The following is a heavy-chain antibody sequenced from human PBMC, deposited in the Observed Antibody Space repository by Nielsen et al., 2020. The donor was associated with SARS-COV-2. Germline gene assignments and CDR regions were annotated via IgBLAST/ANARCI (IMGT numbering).Heavy chain of an antibody. CDR2: MNPNSGNT. CDR1: GYTFTSYD. J-gene: IGHJ5*02. V-gene: IGHV1-8*01. CDR3: AKNPAYYGSGSYFSWFDP. D-gene: IGHD3-10*01. Sequence: ASVKVSCKASGYTFTSYDINWVRQATGQGLEWMGWMNPNSGNTGYAQKFQGRVTMTRNTSISTAYMELSSLRSDDTAVYYCAKNPAYYGSGSYFSWFDPWGQGTLVTVSS.